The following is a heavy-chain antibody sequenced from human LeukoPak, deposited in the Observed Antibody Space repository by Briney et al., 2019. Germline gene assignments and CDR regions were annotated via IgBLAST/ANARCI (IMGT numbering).Heavy chain of an antibody. J-gene: IGHJ4*02. Sequence: SETLSLTCTVSGGSISSYYRSWIRQPPGKGLEWIGYIYYSGTTNYNPSLKSRVTISVDTSKNQFSLKLSSVTAADTAVYYCARGVYVAAAQYAYWGQGTLVTVSS. CDR1: GGSISSYY. CDR2: IYYSGTT. V-gene: IGHV4-59*01. D-gene: IGHD6-13*01. CDR3: ARGVYVAAAQYAY.